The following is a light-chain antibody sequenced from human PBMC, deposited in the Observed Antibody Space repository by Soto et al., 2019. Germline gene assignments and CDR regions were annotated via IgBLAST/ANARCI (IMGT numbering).Light chain of an antibody. J-gene: IGLJ2*01. V-gene: IGLV2-14*01. Sequence: QPALTQPASVSGSPGQSITISCTGTSSDVGGYNYVSWYQQHPGKAPKLMIYDVSNRPSGVSNRFSGSKSGNTASLTNSGLQAEDEADYYCSSYTSSSTRVFGGGTQLTVL. CDR2: DVS. CDR1: SSDVGGYNY. CDR3: SSYTSSSTRV.